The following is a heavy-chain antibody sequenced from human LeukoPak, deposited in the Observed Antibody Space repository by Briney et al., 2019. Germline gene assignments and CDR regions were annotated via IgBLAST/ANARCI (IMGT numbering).Heavy chain of an antibody. CDR2: IYYSGST. J-gene: IGHJ4*02. CDR1: GGSISSGGYY. Sequence: SSETLSLTCTVSGGSISSGGYYWSWIRQHPGKGLEWIGYIYYSGSTYYNPSLKSRVTISVDTSKNQFSLKLSSVTAADTAVYYCARGPDSSGYLGYLDYWGQGTLVTVSS. D-gene: IGHD3-22*01. V-gene: IGHV4-31*03. CDR3: ARGPDSSGYLGYLDY.